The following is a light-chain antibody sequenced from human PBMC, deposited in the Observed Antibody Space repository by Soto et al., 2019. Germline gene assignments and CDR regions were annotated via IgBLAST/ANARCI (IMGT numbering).Light chain of an antibody. V-gene: IGKV3-20*01. CDR2: GVS. CDR1: QRVSSNY. CDR3: QQYGRSYT. J-gene: IGKJ2*01. Sequence: EIVLTQSPGTLSLSPGERATLSCRASQRVSSNYLAWYQQKPGQAPRLLIYGVSSRATGIPDRFSGSGSGTDFTLTISRLEPEDFAVYYCQQYGRSYTFGQGTKLEIK.